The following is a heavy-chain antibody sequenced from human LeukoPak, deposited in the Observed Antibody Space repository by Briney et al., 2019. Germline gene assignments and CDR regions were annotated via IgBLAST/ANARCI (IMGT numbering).Heavy chain of an antibody. CDR1: GYSFTSYW. D-gene: IGHD2-15*01. CDR3: ARGLCSGGSCYWFDP. Sequence: GESLKISCQGSGYSFTSYWIGWVRQMPGKGLEWMGIIYPGDSDTRYSPSFQGQVTISADKSISTAYLQWSSLKASDTAMYYCARGLCSGGSCYWFDPWGQGTLVTVSS. V-gene: IGHV5-51*01. CDR2: IYPGDSDT. J-gene: IGHJ5*02.